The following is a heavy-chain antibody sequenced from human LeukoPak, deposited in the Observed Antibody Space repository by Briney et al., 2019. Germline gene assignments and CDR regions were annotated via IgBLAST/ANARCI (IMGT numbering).Heavy chain of an antibody. D-gene: IGHD3-3*01. V-gene: IGHV3-48*02. CDR1: GFTFSSYS. CDR2: ISSSSTI. CDR3: ARDGGNYDFWSGCYYYGMDV. Sequence: PGGSLRLSCAASGFTFSSYSMNWVRQAPGKGLEWVSYISSSSTIYYADSVKGRFTISRDNAKNSLYLQMNSLRDEDTAVYYCARDGGNYDFWSGCYYYGMDVWGQGTTVTVSS. J-gene: IGHJ6*02.